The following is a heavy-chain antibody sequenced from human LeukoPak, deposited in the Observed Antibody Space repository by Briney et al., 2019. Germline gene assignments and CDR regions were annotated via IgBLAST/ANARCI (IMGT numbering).Heavy chain of an antibody. V-gene: IGHV1-18*01. CDR2: ISADNGNT. D-gene: IGHD3-10*01. CDR3: ARTRRYYDSGSYYDY. Sequence: ASVTVSCKTSGYTFTNYLITWVRQAPGHGLEWMGWISADNGNTNYAQKLQGRVTMTTDTSTSTAYMELRSLRSDDTAMYYCARTRRYYDSGSYYDYWGQGTLVTVSS. J-gene: IGHJ4*02. CDR1: GYTFTNYL.